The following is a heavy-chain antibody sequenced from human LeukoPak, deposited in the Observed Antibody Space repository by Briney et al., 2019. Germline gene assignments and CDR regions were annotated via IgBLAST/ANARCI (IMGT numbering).Heavy chain of an antibody. J-gene: IGHJ4*02. Sequence: ASVKVSCKASGYTFTSYGISWVRQAPGQGLEWMGWINPNSGGTNYAQKFQGRVTMTRDTSISTAYMELSRLRSDDTAVYYCARRSRLLWFGELYSQGTPFDYWGQGTLVTVSS. CDR1: GYTFTSYG. V-gene: IGHV1-2*02. CDR2: INPNSGGT. D-gene: IGHD3-10*01. CDR3: ARRSRLLWFGELYSQGTPFDY.